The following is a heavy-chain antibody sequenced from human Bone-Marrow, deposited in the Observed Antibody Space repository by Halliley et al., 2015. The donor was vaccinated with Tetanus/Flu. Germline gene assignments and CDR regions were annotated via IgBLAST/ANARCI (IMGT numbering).Heavy chain of an antibody. V-gene: IGHV4-59*01. J-gene: IGHJ4*02. Sequence: LGWMGYIDSSGGTSYSPSLKSRVPMSVDTSNNQFSLNVASVTAADTAVYYCAREKYGSGSTDYWGQGTLVTVSS. CDR2: IDSSGGT. CDR3: AREKYGSGSTDY. D-gene: IGHD3-10*01.